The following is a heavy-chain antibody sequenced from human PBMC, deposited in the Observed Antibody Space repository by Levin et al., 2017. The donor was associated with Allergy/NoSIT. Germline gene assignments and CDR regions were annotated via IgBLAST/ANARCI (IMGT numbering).Heavy chain of an antibody. V-gene: IGHV4-59*01. CDR2: IYDSGST. D-gene: IGHD6-13*01. CDR1: GDSISGYY. Sequence: SETLSLTCTVSGDSISGYYWNWIRQPPGKGLEWIGYIYDSGSTKYNPPLKSRVSMSVDTSRNQFSLSLRSVTAADTAVYYCAREAAGLTRDWFDPWGQGTLVTVSS. J-gene: IGHJ5*02. CDR3: AREAAGLTRDWFDP.